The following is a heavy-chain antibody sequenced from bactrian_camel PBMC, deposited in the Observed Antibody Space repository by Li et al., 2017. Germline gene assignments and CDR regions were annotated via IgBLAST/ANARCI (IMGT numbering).Heavy chain of an antibody. CDR1: GYTGGRHC. CDR2: MDSGGRT. V-gene: IGHV3S26*01. D-gene: IGHD8*01. J-gene: IGHJ6*01. CDR3: GVDRRLLTGLTYGGSCVVSLPGNFGF. Sequence: HVQLVESGGGSVQTGGSARLSCTTSGYTGGRHCMAWFRQAPGKEREGVAAMDSGGRTSYAFSVKGRFTISQDKDKNTLYLQMNNLTPEDSATYYCGVDRRLLTGLTYGGSCVVSLPGNFGFWGQGTQVTVS.